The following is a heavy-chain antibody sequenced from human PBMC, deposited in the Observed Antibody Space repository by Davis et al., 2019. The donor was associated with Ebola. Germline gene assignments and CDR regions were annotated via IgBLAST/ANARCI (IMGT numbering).Heavy chain of an antibody. J-gene: IGHJ4*02. D-gene: IGHD3-10*02. Sequence: PGGSLRLSCAASGFTFSSYTMNWVRQAPGKGLEWVSSISSSSTFIQYADSVKGRFTIYRDNAKNSLFLQMNSLRAEDTAVYYCARDSGIFGDYYFDSWGQGTLVTVSS. CDR1: GFTFSSYT. CDR3: ARDSGIFGDYYFDS. CDR2: ISSSSTFI. V-gene: IGHV3-21*01.